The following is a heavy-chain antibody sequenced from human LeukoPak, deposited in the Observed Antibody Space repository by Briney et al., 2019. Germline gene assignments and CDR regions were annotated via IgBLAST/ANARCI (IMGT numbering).Heavy chain of an antibody. V-gene: IGHV3-11*04. CDR2: ITSSGSTI. D-gene: IGHD6-13*01. CDR1: GFTFSDYY. J-gene: IGHJ6*03. Sequence: GGSLRLSCTASGFTFSDYYMSWIRQAPGKGLEWVSYITSSGSTIDYADSVKGRFTISRDNAKSSLFLQMNSLRAEDTAVYYCAREHSTPDYSYYYMDVWGKGTTVTVSS. CDR3: AREHSTPDYSYYYMDV.